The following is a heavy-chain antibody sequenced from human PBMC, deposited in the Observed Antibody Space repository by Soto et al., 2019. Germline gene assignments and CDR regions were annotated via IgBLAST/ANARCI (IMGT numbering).Heavy chain of an antibody. J-gene: IGHJ4*02. D-gene: IGHD4-17*01. V-gene: IGHV1-18*01. CDR2: ISAYNGNT. Sequence: ASVKVSCKASGYTFTIYGIIWVRQAPGQGLEWMGWISAYNGNTNYAQKLQGRVTMTTDTSTSTAYMELRSLRSDDTAVYYCARGDDYGDYPYYFDYWGQGTLVTVSS. CDR3: ARGDDYGDYPYYFDY. CDR1: GYTFTIYG.